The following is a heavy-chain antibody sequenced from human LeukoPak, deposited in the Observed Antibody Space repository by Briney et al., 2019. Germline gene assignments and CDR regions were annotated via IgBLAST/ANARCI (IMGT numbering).Heavy chain of an antibody. D-gene: IGHD3-22*01. CDR1: GFTFRNYG. Sequence: GRSLRLSCEASGFTFRNYGMHWVRQAPGKGLEWVSSISSSGYKYYADSVKGRFTISRDNAKNSLYLQMNSLRAEDTAVYYCARQMGEYYYDSSGYFAPFDYWGQGTLVTVSS. CDR2: ISSSGYK. CDR3: ARQMGEYYYDSSGYFAPFDY. J-gene: IGHJ4*02. V-gene: IGHV3-21*01.